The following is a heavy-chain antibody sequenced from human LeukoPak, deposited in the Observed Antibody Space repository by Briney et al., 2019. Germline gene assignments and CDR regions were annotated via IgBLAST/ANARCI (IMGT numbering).Heavy chain of an antibody. CDR2: INPSGGST. D-gene: IGHD2-2*01. CDR1: GYRFTSYD. V-gene: IGHV1-46*01. Sequence: ASVKVSCKASGYRFTSYDMHWVRQAPGQGLEWMGIINPSGGSTSYAQRFQGRIAMTRDTSTTTVYMEVNSLTSEDTAVYFCARDGPTAAPFDYWGQGTLVTVSS. CDR3: ARDGPTAAPFDY. J-gene: IGHJ4*02.